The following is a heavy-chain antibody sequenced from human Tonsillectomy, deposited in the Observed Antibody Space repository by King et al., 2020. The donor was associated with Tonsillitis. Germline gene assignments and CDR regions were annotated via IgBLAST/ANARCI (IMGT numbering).Heavy chain of an antibody. Sequence: VQLVQSGAEVKKPGASVKVSCKASGYTFTGYYMHWVRQAPGQGLEWMGWINPNSGGTNYAQKFQGRVTTTRDTSISTAYMELSRLRSDDTAVYYCAGGIYRYYYGSGSWYWYFDLWGRGTLVTVSS. CDR1: GYTFTGYY. J-gene: IGHJ2*01. CDR2: INPNSGGT. V-gene: IGHV1-2*02. D-gene: IGHD3-10*01. CDR3: AGGIYRYYYGSGSWYWYFDL.